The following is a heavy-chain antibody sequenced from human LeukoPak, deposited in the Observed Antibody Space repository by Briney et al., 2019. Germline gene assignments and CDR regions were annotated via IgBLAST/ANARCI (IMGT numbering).Heavy chain of an antibody. CDR3: ARKSSGWSMFDP. Sequence: ASVKVSCEASGYTFTSYGISWVRQAPGQGLEWMGWISAYNGNTNYAQKLQGRVTITTDTSTSTAYMELRSLRSDDTAVYYCARKSSGWSMFDPWGQGTLVTVSS. J-gene: IGHJ5*02. D-gene: IGHD6-19*01. CDR2: ISAYNGNT. CDR1: GYTFTSYG. V-gene: IGHV1-18*01.